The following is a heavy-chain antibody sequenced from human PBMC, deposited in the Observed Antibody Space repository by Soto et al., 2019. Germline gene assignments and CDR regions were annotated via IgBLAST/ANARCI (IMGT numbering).Heavy chain of an antibody. CDR1: GFTFSNAW. CDR2: IKSKTDGGTT. J-gene: IGHJ4*02. V-gene: IGHV3-15*01. CDR3: RGVIGIKRPNFDY. Sequence: PGGSLRLSCAASGFTFSNAWMSWVRQAPGKGLEWVGRIKSKTDGGTTDYAAPVKGRFTIARDDSKNTLYLQMNSLKTEDTAVYYCRGVIGIKRPNFDYWGQGTLVTVSS. D-gene: IGHD3-16*02.